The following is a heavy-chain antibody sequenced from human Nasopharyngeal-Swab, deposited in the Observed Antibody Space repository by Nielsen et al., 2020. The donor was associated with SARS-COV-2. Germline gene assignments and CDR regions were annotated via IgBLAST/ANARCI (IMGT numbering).Heavy chain of an antibody. J-gene: IGHJ5*02. CDR2: IYYSGST. V-gene: IGHV4-39*07. CDR3: AREGITMLRFNWFDP. CDR1: GGSISSSNYY. D-gene: IGHD3-10*01. Sequence: SETLSLTCTVSGGSISSSNYYWGWIRQPPGKGLEWIGSIYYSGSTYYNPSLKSRVTISVDTSKNQFSLKLSSVTAADTAVYYCAREGITMLRFNWFDPWGQGTLVTVSS.